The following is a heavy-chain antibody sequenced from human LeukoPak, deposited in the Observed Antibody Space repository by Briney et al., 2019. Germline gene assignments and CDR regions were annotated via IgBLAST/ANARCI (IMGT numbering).Heavy chain of an antibody. D-gene: IGHD5-18*01. V-gene: IGHV4-34*01. CDR3: ARGGGYSYGYSYYYGMDV. CDR1: SGSFSAYN. Sequence: KASETLSLTCAVYSGSFSAYNWSWIPQPPAKGLEWIGEINHSGSTNYNPSLKSRVTISVDTSKNQFSLKLSSVTAADTAVYYCARGGGYSYGYSYYYGMDVWGKGTTVTVSS. CDR2: INHSGST. J-gene: IGHJ6*04.